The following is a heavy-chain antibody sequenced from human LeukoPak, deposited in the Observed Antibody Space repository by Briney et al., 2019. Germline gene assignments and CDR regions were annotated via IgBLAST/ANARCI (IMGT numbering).Heavy chain of an antibody. CDR2: ISGSGGST. J-gene: IGHJ4*02. D-gene: IGHD5-24*01. CDR1: GFTFSSYA. Sequence: PGGSLRLSCAASGFTFSSYAMSWVRQAPGKGLEWVSAISGSGGSTYYADSVKGRFTISRDNSKNTLYLQMNSLRAEDTAVYYCAKGLEMATILYYFDYWGQGTLVTVSS. CDR3: AKGLEMATILYYFDY. V-gene: IGHV3-23*01.